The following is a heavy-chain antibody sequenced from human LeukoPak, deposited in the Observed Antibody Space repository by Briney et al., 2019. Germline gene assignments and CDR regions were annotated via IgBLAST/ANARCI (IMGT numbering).Heavy chain of an antibody. CDR3: ARDLSSWYVADY. V-gene: IGHV1-69*10. J-gene: IGHJ4*02. D-gene: IGHD6-13*01. CDR2: IIPIFGIA. Sequence: GASVKVSCKASGYTFNTYNINWVRQAPGQGLEWMGGIIPIFGIANFAQKFKGRVTIRADKSTSTAYMELSSLRSEDTAVYYCARDLSSWYVADYWGQGTLVTVSS. CDR1: GYTFNTYN.